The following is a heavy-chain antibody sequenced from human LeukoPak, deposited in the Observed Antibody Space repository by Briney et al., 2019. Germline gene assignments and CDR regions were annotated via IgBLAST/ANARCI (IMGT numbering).Heavy chain of an antibody. CDR3: TTSNYYYDSNAWY. CDR2: IKSKIDGGAI. D-gene: IGHD3-22*01. Sequence: GGSLRLSCAASGFTFSNAWMNWVRQAPGKGLEWVGRIKSKIDGGAIEYAAPVQGTLTISRDDSKNTLYLQMNSLKIEDTAVYFCTTSNYYYDSNAWYWGQGALVTVSS. J-gene: IGHJ4*02. CDR1: GFTFSNAW. V-gene: IGHV3-15*07.